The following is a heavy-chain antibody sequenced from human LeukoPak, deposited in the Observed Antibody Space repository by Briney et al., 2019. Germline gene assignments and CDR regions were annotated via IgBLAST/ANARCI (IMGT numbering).Heavy chain of an antibody. CDR2: ISSSGSYI. J-gene: IGHJ4*02. CDR1: GFTFSSYS. Sequence: PGGSLRLSCAASGFTFSSYSMNWVRQAPGKGLEWVSSISSSGSYIHYADSVKGRFTISRDNAKNSLYLKMNSLRAEDTAVYYCAGARGGWYSEYWGQGTLVTVSS. D-gene: IGHD6-19*01. CDR3: AGARGGWYSEY. V-gene: IGHV3-21*01.